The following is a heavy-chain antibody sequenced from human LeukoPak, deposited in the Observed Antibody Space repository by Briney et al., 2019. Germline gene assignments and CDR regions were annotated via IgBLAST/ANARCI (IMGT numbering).Heavy chain of an antibody. V-gene: IGHV1-18*01. CDR3: ARDIGMTTVKWAAGY. D-gene: IGHD4-17*01. Sequence: ASVKVSCKASGGTFSSYVINWVRQAPGQGLEWMGWISAYNGNTNYAQKLQGRVTMTTDTSTSTAYMELRSLRSDDTAVYYCARDIGMTTVKWAAGYWGQGTLVTVSS. CDR1: GGTFSSYV. CDR2: ISAYNGNT. J-gene: IGHJ4*02.